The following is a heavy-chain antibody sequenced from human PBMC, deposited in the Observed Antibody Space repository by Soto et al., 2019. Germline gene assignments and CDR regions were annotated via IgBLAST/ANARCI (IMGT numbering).Heavy chain of an antibody. CDR2: ISSVGGST. D-gene: IGHD3-3*01. V-gene: IGHV3-23*01. J-gene: IGHJ4*02. CDR1: GFTFSSYA. Sequence: EVHLLESGGGLVLPGVSLRLSCAGSGFTFSSYAMSWVRQAPGKGLEWVSAISSVGGSTYYADSVKGRIIISRDNSENPLYLQVNSLRAEDTAIYYCTKDREFTYYDLWSGYYAFDSWGQGTLVTVSS. CDR3: TKDREFTYYDLWSGYYAFDS.